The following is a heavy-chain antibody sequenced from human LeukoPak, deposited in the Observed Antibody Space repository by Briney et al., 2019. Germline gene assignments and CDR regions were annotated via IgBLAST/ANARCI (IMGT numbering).Heavy chain of an antibody. Sequence: GGSLRLSCAGSGFTFSSYAMSWVRQAPGQGLEWVSAISGSGGSPYYAASVKGRFTNARDNSKNTLYLQMNSLRAEDTAVYYCAKESGVVILGVFDYWGQGTLVTVSS. CDR2: ISGSGGSP. V-gene: IGHV3-23*01. J-gene: IGHJ4*02. D-gene: IGHD3-3*01. CDR1: GFTFSSYA. CDR3: AKESGVVILGVFDY.